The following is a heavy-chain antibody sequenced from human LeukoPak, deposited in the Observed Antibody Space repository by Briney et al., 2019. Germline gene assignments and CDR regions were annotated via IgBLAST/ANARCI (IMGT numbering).Heavy chain of an antibody. V-gene: IGHV3-7*01. CDR3: ARDEPVGATTG. CDR2: VKKDGSEK. Sequence: GGSLRLSCAASGFTFSNYWMSWVRQAPGKGLEWVAKVKKDGSEKYYVDSVKGRFTISRDNVKNSLYLQMNSLRAEDTAIYYCARDEPVGATTGWGQGTLVTVSS. J-gene: IGHJ4*02. CDR1: GFTFSNYW. D-gene: IGHD1-26*01.